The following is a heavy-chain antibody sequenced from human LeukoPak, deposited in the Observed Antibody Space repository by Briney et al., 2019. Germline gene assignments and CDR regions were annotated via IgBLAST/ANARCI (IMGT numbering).Heavy chain of an antibody. V-gene: IGHV4-4*07. D-gene: IGHD6-19*01. CDR3: ARDRAVPHYYYGMDV. CDR1: GASIGLYY. Sequence: PSETLSLTCTVSGASIGLYYWSWIRQPAGKGLEWIGRIYTSGTSNYSPSLKSRVTMSLDLSKNQLSLKLNSVTAADTAVYYCARDRAVPHYYYGMDVWGQGITVTVSS. J-gene: IGHJ6*02. CDR2: IYTSGTS.